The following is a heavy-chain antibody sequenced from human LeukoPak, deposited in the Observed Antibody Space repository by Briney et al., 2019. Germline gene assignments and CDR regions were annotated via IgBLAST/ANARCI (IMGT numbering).Heavy chain of an antibody. CDR3: ASGSYEFWSARGYYYMDV. Sequence: VASVKVSCKASGYTFTSCGISWGPQAPGQGLEWMGWISAYNGNTNYAQKLQGRVTMTTDTSTSTAYMELRSLRSDDTAVYYCASGSYEFWSARGYYYMDVWGKGTTVTVSS. D-gene: IGHD3-3*01. CDR2: ISAYNGNT. CDR1: GYTFTSCG. J-gene: IGHJ6*03. V-gene: IGHV1-18*01.